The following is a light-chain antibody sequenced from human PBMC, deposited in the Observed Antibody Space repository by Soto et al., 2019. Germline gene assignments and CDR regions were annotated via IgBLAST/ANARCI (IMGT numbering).Light chain of an antibody. J-gene: IGKJ3*01. CDR2: DAS. Sequence: ENVLTQSPGTLSLSPGDRATLSCRASQSVSSSYLSWYQQKPGQAPRLLIYDASTRATGIPDRFSGSGSGTDFTLTISRLEPEDFAVYYCQQYGNSPFTFGPGTKVDIK. V-gene: IGKV3-20*01. CDR3: QQYGNSPFT. CDR1: QSVSSSY.